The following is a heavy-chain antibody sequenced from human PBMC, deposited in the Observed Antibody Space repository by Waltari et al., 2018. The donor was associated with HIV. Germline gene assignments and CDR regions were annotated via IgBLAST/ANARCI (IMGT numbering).Heavy chain of an antibody. V-gene: IGHV5-51*03. CDR2: IYPGDSDT. Sequence: EVQLVQSGAEGKKPGEYLKMSCKGPGYSFDTYWIGWVRQMPGKGLEWMGIIYPGDSDTRYSPSFQGQVTISADKSIRTAYLQWSSLKASDTAMYYCTKGMYANQDYFDNWGQGTLVTVSS. J-gene: IGHJ4*02. D-gene: IGHD2-8*01. CDR1: GYSFDTYW. CDR3: TKGMYANQDYFDN.